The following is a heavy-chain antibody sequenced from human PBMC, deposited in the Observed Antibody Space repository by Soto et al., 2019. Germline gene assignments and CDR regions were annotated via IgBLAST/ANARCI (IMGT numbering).Heavy chain of an antibody. D-gene: IGHD3-16*01. V-gene: IGHV3-15*07. CDR3: TADLGGSYAMDV. CDR1: GFTFSNAY. J-gene: IGHJ6*02. CDR2: VKSKTDGGTI. Sequence: EVQLVESGGGLVEPGGSLRLSCEASGFTFSNAYMTWVRQAPGKGLEWVGRVKSKTDGGTIEYASPVRGTFTISRDDSRNTLYLQMKSLKTEDTAVYYCTADLGGSYAMDVWGQGTTVTVSS.